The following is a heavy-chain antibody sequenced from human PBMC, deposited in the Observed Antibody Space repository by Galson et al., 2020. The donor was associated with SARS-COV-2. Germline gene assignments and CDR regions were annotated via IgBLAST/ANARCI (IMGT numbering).Heavy chain of an antibody. CDR2: LYYSGST. Sequence: SETLSLTCSVSGDSISRWNYYWSWVRQRPGEGLEWIGYLYYSGSTYYKPALKSRLDISLDMSKTQFSLRLTSVTAADTAIYYCARIFYGSGGVSDSPGAFDVWGLG. V-gene: IGHV4-31*03. D-gene: IGHD3-10*01. CDR1: GDSISRWNYY. J-gene: IGHJ3*01. CDR3: ARIFYGSGGVSDSPGAFDV.